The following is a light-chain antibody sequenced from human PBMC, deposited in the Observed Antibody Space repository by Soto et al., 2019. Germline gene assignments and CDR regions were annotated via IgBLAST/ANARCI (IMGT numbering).Light chain of an antibody. Sequence: QAVVTQPPSVSGAPGQRVTISCTGSSSNIGAGYDVHWYQQLPGTAPKLLIYGNSNRPSGVPDRFSGSKSGTSASLAITGIQAADEADYYCQSYDSSLSGYVFGTGTKLTVL. CDR1: SSNIGAGYD. CDR2: GNS. J-gene: IGLJ1*01. CDR3: QSYDSSLSGYV. V-gene: IGLV1-40*01.